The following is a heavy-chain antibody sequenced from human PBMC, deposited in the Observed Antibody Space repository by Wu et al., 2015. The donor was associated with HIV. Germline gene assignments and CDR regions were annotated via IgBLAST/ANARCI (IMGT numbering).Heavy chain of an antibody. CDR3: ARDLSSSWTGRGYYGMDV. V-gene: IGHV1-18*01. CDR2: ISIYSGNT. CDR1: GYPFPSYG. J-gene: IGHJ6*02. D-gene: IGHD6-13*01. Sequence: QVQLVQSGAEVKKPGASVKVSCKASGYPFPSYGISWVRQAPGQGLEWMAWISIYSGNTNYAQRVQDRLTMTTDTSTTTAYMELRSLRPDDTAVYYCARDLSSSWTGRGYYGMDVVGPRDHGHRLL.